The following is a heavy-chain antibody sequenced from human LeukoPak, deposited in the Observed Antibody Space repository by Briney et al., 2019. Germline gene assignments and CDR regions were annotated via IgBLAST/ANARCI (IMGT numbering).Heavy chain of an antibody. V-gene: IGHV1-69*04. Sequence: ASVKVSCKASGGTISSYAISWVRQAPGQGLEWMGRIIPILGIPKYAQKFQGRVTITADKSTSTAYLELSSLRPEDTAVYYCTRDSGDSSGYFDYWGQGTLVTVSS. J-gene: IGHJ4*02. CDR3: TRDSGDSSGYFDY. D-gene: IGHD3-22*01. CDR2: IIPILGIP. CDR1: GGTISSYA.